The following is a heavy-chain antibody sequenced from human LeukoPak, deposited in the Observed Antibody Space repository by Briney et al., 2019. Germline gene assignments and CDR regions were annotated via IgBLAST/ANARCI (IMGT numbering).Heavy chain of an antibody. J-gene: IGHJ4*02. Sequence: GGSLRLSCAASGFTFSNYAMHWVRQAPGKGLDWVAVVSFHGTDKFYADSVKGRFTISRDNSKNTLYLQMNSLIPEDTAVYYCAREGIWGQGTLVTVSS. D-gene: IGHD6-13*01. CDR1: GFTFSNYA. CDR2: VSFHGTDK. V-gene: IGHV3-30*04. CDR3: AREGI.